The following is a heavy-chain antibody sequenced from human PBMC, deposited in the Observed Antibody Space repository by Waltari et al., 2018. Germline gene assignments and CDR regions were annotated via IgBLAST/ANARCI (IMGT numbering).Heavy chain of an antibody. CDR1: GFSLSTSGVG. CDR3: AQSAANRISAFDI. Sequence: ITLKEYGPTLVKPTQTLTLTCTVSGFSLSTSGVGVGWIRKPPGQARDCLAVIYWHDDKRYSPSLKSRLTITMATSKTPVVLTMTHMDPVDTATYYCAQSAANRISAFDIWGQGKMVTVSS. V-gene: IGHV2-5*01. D-gene: IGHD3-3*02. CDR2: IYWHDDK. J-gene: IGHJ3*02.